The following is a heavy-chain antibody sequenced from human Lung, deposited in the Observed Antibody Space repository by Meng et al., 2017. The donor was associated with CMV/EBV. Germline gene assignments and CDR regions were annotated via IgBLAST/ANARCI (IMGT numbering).Heavy chain of an antibody. CDR3: DGAGRSYLYYFDY. V-gene: IGHV6-1*01. J-gene: IGHJ4*02. CDR1: GDSVSSNSAA. Sequence: TXSLXXAISGDSVSSNSAAWNWIRQSPSRGLEWLGTTFYRSKWYNNYGVSVKSRITINADTSKNQLSLQLTSVTPEDTAIYFCDGAGRSYLYYFDYWGQGXLVTVSS. D-gene: IGHD3-22*01. CDR2: TFYRSKWYN.